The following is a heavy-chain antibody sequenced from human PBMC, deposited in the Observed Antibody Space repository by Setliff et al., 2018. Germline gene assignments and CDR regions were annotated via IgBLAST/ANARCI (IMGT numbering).Heavy chain of an antibody. CDR1: GYTFSNYG. Sequence: ASVKVSCKASGYTFSNYGVTWVRQAPGQGLEWMGWVTVYNGNTKYAQNLQGRLTLTTDISTSTAYMELTSLTSEDTAVYYCARDGQYYGSGFYSTRYYYSYGLDVWGQGTTVTVSS. J-gene: IGHJ6*02. D-gene: IGHD3-10*01. V-gene: IGHV1-18*01. CDR3: ARDGQYYGSGFYSTRYYYSYGLDV. CDR2: VTVYNGNT.